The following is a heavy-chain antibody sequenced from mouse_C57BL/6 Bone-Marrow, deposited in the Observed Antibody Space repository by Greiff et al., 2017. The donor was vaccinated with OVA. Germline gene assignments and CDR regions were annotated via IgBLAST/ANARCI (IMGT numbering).Heavy chain of an antibody. Sequence: QVQLKESGAELVRPGTSVKMSCKASGYTFTNYWIGWAKQRPGHGLEWIGDIYPGGGYTNYNEKFKGKATLTADKSSSTAYMQFSSLTSEDSAIYYCARWDYGKGNWYFDVWGTGTTVTVSS. V-gene: IGHV1-63*01. CDR1: GYTFTNYW. D-gene: IGHD1-1*01. CDR3: ARWDYGKGNWYFDV. CDR2: IYPGGGYT. J-gene: IGHJ1*03.